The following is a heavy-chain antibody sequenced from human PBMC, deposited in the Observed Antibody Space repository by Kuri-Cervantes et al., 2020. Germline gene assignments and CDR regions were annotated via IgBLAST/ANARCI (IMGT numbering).Heavy chain of an antibody. CDR2: IYPGDSET. CDR1: GYSFTTYW. V-gene: IGHV5-51*01. Sequence: GESLKISCKDSGYSFTTYWIGWVRQMPGKGLEWMGIIYPGDSETRYSPSFQGQVTISADKSISTAYVQWSSLKASDTAMYYCARGYYFDKFWFDPWGQGTLVTVSS. D-gene: IGHD3-3*01. CDR3: ARGYYFDKFWFDP. J-gene: IGHJ5*02.